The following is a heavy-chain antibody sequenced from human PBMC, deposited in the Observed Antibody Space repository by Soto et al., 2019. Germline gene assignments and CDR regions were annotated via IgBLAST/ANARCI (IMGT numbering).Heavy chain of an antibody. Sequence: PGGSLRLSCAASGSTFSSYWMHWVRQAPGKGLGWVSRINSDGSSTSYADSVKGRFTISRDNAKNTLYLQMNGLRAEDTAVYYCARVSRQWLVPENAFDIWGQGTMVTVSS. V-gene: IGHV3-74*01. CDR1: GSTFSSYW. CDR3: ARVSRQWLVPENAFDI. D-gene: IGHD6-19*01. CDR2: INSDGSST. J-gene: IGHJ3*02.